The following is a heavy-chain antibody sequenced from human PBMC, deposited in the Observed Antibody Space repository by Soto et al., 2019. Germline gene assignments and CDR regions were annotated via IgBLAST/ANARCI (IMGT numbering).Heavy chain of an antibody. J-gene: IGHJ3*02. Sequence: SETLSLTCVVSGASISSGNWCSWVRQPPGKGLEWIGEIYHSGNTNYNPSLKSRITISVDKSKNQFSLKLSSVTAADTAVYYCARDRSGSGHYYDAFDIWGQGTMVTVSS. CDR1: GASISSGNW. CDR2: IYHSGNT. V-gene: IGHV4-4*02. CDR3: ARDRSGSGHYYDAFDI. D-gene: IGHD3-22*01.